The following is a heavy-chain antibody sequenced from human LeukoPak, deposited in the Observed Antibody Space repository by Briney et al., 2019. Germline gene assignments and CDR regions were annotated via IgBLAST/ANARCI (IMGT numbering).Heavy chain of an antibody. CDR3: TGGHTSASYTIFDY. V-gene: IGHV1-2*02. CDR1: GYRFTGYN. J-gene: IGHJ4*02. Sequence: GASVKVSCKASGYRFTGYNVHWVRQAPGQGLEWMGWINPKSGATGYAQKFRGRVSLTRDTSSSTVYMELNTLISDDTAIYYCTGGHTSASYTIFDYWGQGTLVTVSS. CDR2: INPKSGAT. D-gene: IGHD2-2*01.